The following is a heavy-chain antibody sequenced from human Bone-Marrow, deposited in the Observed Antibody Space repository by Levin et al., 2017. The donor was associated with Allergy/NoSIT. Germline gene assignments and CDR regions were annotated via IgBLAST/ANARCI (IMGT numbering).Heavy chain of an antibody. V-gene: IGHV3-7*01. Sequence: SGGSLRLSCAASGFTFSNYWMNWVRQAPGKGLEWVGNIRQDGSVENYADSVKGRLTISRDNAKGSLYLQMNSLRSEDTAVYYCARDSLGSGVKDYWGQGTLVTVSS. CDR2: IRQDGSVE. J-gene: IGHJ4*02. D-gene: IGHD1-26*01. CDR3: ARDSLGSGVKDY. CDR1: GFTFSNYW.